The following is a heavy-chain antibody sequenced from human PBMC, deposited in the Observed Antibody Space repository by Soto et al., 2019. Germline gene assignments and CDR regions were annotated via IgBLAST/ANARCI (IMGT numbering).Heavy chain of an antibody. V-gene: IGHV4-39*01. Sequence: PETLSLTCTVSGGSITSSSYYWGWIRQPPGKGLEWIGSIYYSGSTYYNPSLKSRVTISVDTSKNQFSLKLSSVTAADTAVYYCATQEVGGSYVYTFDPWGQGTLVTVSS. CDR1: GGSITSSSYY. D-gene: IGHD1-26*01. CDR2: IYYSGST. J-gene: IGHJ5*02. CDR3: ATQEVGGSYVYTFDP.